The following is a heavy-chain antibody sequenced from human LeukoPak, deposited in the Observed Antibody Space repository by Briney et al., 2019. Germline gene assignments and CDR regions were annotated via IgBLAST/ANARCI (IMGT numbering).Heavy chain of an antibody. CDR1: GFTFSSYG. J-gene: IGHJ5*01. D-gene: IGHD3-16*01. CDR3: VRDWDHYDFDS. CDR2: ISYDGSNK. V-gene: IGHV3-30*03. Sequence: GRSLRLSCAASGFTFSSYGMHWVRQAPGKGLEWVAIISYDGSNKYYADSVKGRFTISRDNSKNTLVLQMNSLRGEDTAVYYCVRDWDHYDFDSWGQGTQVTVSS.